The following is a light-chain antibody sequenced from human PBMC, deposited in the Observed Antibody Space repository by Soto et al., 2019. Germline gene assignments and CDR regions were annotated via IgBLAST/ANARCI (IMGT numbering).Light chain of an antibody. CDR2: LTSDGSH. Sequence: QSVLTQSPSASASLGASVKLTCTLSSGHSSYTIAWHQQQPEKGPRYLMKLTSDGSHSKGDGIPDRFSGSSSGAERYLTISSLQSEDEADYYCQTWGTGHVIFGGGTKLTVL. CDR1: SGHSSYT. CDR3: QTWGTGHVI. J-gene: IGLJ2*01. V-gene: IGLV4-69*02.